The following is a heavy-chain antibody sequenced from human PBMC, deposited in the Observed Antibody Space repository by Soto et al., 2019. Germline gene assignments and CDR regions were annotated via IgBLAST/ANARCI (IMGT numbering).Heavy chain of an antibody. D-gene: IGHD6-19*01. Sequence: QVQLQESGPGLVKPSGTLSLTCAVSGGSISSSNWWSWVRQPPGKGLEWIGEIYHSGSTNYNPSPQGPVTLTVDKSKNQFSLKLGSGTAAGQGGYYWGGGGGFRAVAGNWFDPWGQGTLVTVSS. V-gene: IGHV4-4*02. CDR3: GGGGGFRAVAGNWFDP. J-gene: IGHJ5*02. CDR1: GGSISSSNW. CDR2: IYHSGST.